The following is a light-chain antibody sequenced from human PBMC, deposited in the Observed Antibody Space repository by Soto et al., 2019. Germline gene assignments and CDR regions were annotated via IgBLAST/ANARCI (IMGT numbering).Light chain of an antibody. Sequence: IQMTQSPSSLSASIGDRVTITCRPSQSISTYLHWYQQKPGEAPKLLISGASTLQSGVPSRFSGSGSGTEFTLTITTLQREDFATYYCQQSHSTLYTFGQ. CDR2: GAS. CDR1: QSISTY. J-gene: IGKJ2*01. CDR3: QQSHSTLYT. V-gene: IGKV1-39*01.